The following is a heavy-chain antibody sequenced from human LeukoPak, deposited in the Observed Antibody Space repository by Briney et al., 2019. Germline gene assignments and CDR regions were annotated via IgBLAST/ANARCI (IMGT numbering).Heavy chain of an antibody. J-gene: IGHJ4*02. CDR1: GFTFSSYW. CDR3: AKDKVRFSSWEFDY. CDR2: IHTDGSIT. D-gene: IGHD6-13*01. V-gene: IGHV3-74*01. Sequence: GGSLRLSCAASGFTFSSYWMHWVRQAPGKGLVWVSRIHTDGSITNYADSVKGRFTISRDNAKNSLYLQMNSLRAEDTALYYCAKDKVRFSSWEFDYWGQGTLVTVSS.